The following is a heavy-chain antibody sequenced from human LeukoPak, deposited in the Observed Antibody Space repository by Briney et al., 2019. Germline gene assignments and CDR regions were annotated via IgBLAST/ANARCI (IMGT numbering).Heavy chain of an antibody. J-gene: IGHJ4*02. CDR2: IYHSGST. CDR3: ARGRGYSYGYALDY. D-gene: IGHD5-18*01. V-gene: IGHV4-30-2*01. Sequence: SQTLSLTCAVSGGSISSGGYSWSWIRRPPGKGLEWIGYIYHSGSTYYNPSLKSRVTISVDRSKNQFSLKLSSVTAADTAVYYCARGRGYSYGYALDYWGQGTLVTVSS. CDR1: GGSISSGGYS.